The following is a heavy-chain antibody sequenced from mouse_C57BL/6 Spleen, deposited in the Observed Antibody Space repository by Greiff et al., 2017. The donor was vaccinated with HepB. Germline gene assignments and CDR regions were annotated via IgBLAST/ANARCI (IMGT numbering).Heavy chain of an antibody. CDR3: ARHDPDGYLICEC. Sequence: VQLQESGAELVKPGASVKLSCKASGYTFTEYPMHWVKQRSGQGLEWIGWFYPGSGSIKYNEKFKDKATLTADKSSSTVYMELSSLTSEDSAVYICARHDPDGYLICECWGQGTTLTVAS. CDR1: GYTFTEYP. V-gene: IGHV1-62-2*01. D-gene: IGHD2-3*01. J-gene: IGHJ2*01. CDR2: FYPGSGSI.